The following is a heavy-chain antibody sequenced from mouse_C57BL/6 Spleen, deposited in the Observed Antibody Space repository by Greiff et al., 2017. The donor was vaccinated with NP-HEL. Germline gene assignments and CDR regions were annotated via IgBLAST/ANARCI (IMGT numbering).Heavy chain of an antibody. CDR1: GYTFTSYG. V-gene: IGHV1-81*01. J-gene: IGHJ3*01. CDR3: APVYYDYDEGFAY. D-gene: IGHD2-4*01. CDR2: IYPRSGNT. Sequence: QVQLQQSGAELARPGASVKLSCKASGYTFTSYGISWVKQRTGQGLEWIGEIYPRSGNTYYNEKFKGKATLTADKSSSTAYMELRSLTSEDSAVYFCAPVYYDYDEGFAYWGQGTLVTVSA.